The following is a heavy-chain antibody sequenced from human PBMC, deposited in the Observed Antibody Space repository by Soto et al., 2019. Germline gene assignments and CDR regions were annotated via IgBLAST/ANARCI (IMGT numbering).Heavy chain of an antibody. D-gene: IGHD3-22*01. V-gene: IGHV1-69*08. CDR2: IIPILNSV. CDR3: ARGIWYYDCSGYYDFFAY. J-gene: IGHJ4*02. CDR1: GGTFSTYT. Sequence: SVKVSCKASGGTFSTYTISWVRQAPGQGLEWMGRIIPILNSVNYAQKFQGRVTITADKTTSTAYMELSSLRSEDTAVYYCARGIWYYDCSGYYDFFAYWGQG.